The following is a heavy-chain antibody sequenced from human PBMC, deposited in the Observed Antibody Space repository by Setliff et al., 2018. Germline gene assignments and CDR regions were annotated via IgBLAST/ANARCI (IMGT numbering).Heavy chain of an antibody. J-gene: IGHJ4*02. V-gene: IGHV3-30*18. D-gene: IGHD3-16*01. CDR1: GFAFASYN. CDR2: ISYGRGKE. Sequence: PGGSLRLSCEASGFAFASYNMIWVRQAPGKGLEWVAVISYGRGKEYYGDSVKGRFTISRDNFKNTLYLQMSSLRVEDTAVYYCAKVGIFGGWYYFDYWGLGTLVTVSS. CDR3: AKVGIFGGWYYFDY.